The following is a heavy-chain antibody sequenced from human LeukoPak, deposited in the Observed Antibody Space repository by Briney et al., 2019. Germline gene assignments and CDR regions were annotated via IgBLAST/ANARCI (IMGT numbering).Heavy chain of an antibody. J-gene: IGHJ4*02. CDR2: VKGDGSGI. D-gene: IGHD7-27*01. CDR3: ARDYWGSGDY. CDR1: GFSFGDYW. V-gene: IGHV3-74*01. Sequence: GGSLRLSCAASGFSFGDYWMLWVRQAPGKGLLWVSRVKGDGSGITYADSVKGRFTISRDNAKNTLYLQMNSLRVEDTAVYYCARDYWGSGDYWGQGTLVTVSS.